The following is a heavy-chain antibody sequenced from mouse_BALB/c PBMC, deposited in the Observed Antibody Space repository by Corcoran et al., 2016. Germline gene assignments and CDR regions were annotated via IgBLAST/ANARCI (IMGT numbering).Heavy chain of an antibody. D-gene: IGHD1-1*01. CDR2: INTHSGVP. CDR1: GYTFTTAG. V-gene: IGHV9-4*02. CDR3: ARSYGSSYWYFDV. Sequence: QIQLVQSGPELKKPGETVRISCKASGYTFTTAGMQWVQKMPGRGLKWIGWINTHSGVPKYAEDCKGRFAFSLETSASTASLQISNLKNEDTDTYLCARSYGSSYWYFDVWGAGTTVTGSS. J-gene: IGHJ1*01.